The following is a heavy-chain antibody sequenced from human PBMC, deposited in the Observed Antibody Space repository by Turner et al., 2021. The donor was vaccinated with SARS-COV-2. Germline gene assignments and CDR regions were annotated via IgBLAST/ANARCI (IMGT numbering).Heavy chain of an antibody. CDR3: ARSPGWELLPISYYFDY. J-gene: IGHJ4*02. V-gene: IGHV4-39*07. CDR1: GGSISSSSYY. CDR2: IYYSGST. Sequence: QLQLQESGPGLVKPSETLSLTCTVSGGSISSSSYYWGWIRQPPGKGLEWIGSIYYSGSTNYNPSLKSRVTMSVDTSKNQFSLKLSSVTAADTAVYYCARSPGWELLPISYYFDYWGQGTLVTVSS. D-gene: IGHD1-26*01.